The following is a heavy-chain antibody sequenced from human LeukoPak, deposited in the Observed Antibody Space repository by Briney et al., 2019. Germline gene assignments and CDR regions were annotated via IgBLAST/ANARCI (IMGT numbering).Heavy chain of an antibody. CDR1: GGSFSGYY. D-gene: IGHD1-26*01. V-gene: IGHV4-34*01. CDR2: INHSGST. J-gene: IGHJ3*02. Sequence: SETLSLTCAVYGGSFSGYYWSWIRQPPGKGLEWIGEINHSGSTNYNPSLKSRVTISVDTSKNQFSLKLSSVTAADTAVYYCASLYSGSYLDIWGQGTMVTVSS. CDR3: ASLYSGSYLDI.